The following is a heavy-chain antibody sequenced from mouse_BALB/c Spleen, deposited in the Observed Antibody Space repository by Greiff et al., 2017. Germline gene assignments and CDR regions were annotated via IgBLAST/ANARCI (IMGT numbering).Heavy chain of an antibody. CDR2: ISYSGST. J-gene: IGHJ3*01. CDR1: GYSITSDYA. V-gene: IGHV3-2*02. CDR3: ARLGRVAY. D-gene: IGHD4-1*01. Sequence: DVKLVESGPGLVKPSQSLSLTCTVTGYSITSDYAWNWIRQFPGNKLEWMGYISYSGSTSYNPSLKSRISITRDTSKNQFFLQLNSVTTEDTATYYCARLGRVAYWGQGTLVTVSA.